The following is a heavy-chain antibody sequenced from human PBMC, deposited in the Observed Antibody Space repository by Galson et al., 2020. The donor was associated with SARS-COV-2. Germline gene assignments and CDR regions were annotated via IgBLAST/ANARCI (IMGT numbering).Heavy chain of an antibody. CDR2: INTNTGNP. V-gene: IGHV7-4-1*02. CDR3: ARAPGYCSSTSCYGSWFDP. Sequence: GESLKISCKASGYTFTSYAMNWVRQAPGQGLEWMGWINTNTGNPTYAQGFTGRFVFSLDTSVSTAYLQISSLKAEDTAVYYCARAPGYCSSTSCYGSWFDPWGQGTLVTVSS. CDR1: GYTFTSYA. J-gene: IGHJ5*02. D-gene: IGHD2-2*01.